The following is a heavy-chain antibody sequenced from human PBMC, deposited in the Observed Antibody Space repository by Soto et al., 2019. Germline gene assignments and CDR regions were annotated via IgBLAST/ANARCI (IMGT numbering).Heavy chain of an antibody. D-gene: IGHD2-8*01. CDR2: INPSGGST. CDR3: ARGWDTKTTRPTYFQH. V-gene: IGHV1-46*01. Sequence: QVQLVQSGAEVKKPGASVKVSCKASGYTFTSYYMHWVRQAPGQGLEWMGIINPSGGSTSYAQKCQGRVTMTRDTSTSTVYMELSSLRSEDTAVYYCARGWDTKTTRPTYFQHWGQGTLVTVSS. CDR1: GYTFTSYY. J-gene: IGHJ1*01.